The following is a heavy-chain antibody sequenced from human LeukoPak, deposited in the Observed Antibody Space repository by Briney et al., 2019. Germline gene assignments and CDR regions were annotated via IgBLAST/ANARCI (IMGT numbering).Heavy chain of an antibody. Sequence: SETLSLTCSVSGVSSSSSSYYWGWPRQPPGKGLEWIGSIYYSGRTYYNPSLKSRVTISVDTSKNQFSLKLSSVTAADTAVYYCARARSKYYYPVAGWFDPWGEGTLVTVSS. J-gene: IGHJ5*02. CDR1: GVSSSSSSYY. CDR2: IYYSGRT. CDR3: ARARSKYYYPVAGWFDP. V-gene: IGHV4-39*01. D-gene: IGHD3-10*01.